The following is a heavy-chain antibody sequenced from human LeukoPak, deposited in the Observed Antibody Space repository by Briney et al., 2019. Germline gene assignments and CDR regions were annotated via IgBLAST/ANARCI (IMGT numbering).Heavy chain of an antibody. J-gene: IGHJ4*02. CDR2: IYYSGST. Sequence: SETLSLTCTVSGGSISSSSYYWGWICQPPGKGLEWIGSIYYSGSTYYNPSLKSRVTISVDTSKNQFSLKLSSVTAADTAVYYCARYDYVWGSYRYTRFDYWGQGTLVTVSS. CDR1: GGSISSSSYY. V-gene: IGHV4-39*01. CDR3: ARYDYVWGSYRYTRFDY. D-gene: IGHD3-16*02.